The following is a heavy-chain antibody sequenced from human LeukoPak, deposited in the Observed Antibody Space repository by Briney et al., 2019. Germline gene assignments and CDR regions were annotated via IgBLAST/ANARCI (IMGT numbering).Heavy chain of an antibody. CDR1: GFTFSSYG. J-gene: IGHJ4*02. V-gene: IGHV3-23*01. Sequence: TGGTLRLSCAASGFTFSSYGMSWVRQAPGKGLEWVSAISGSGGSTYYADSVKGRFTISRDNSKNTLYLQMNSLRAEDTAVYYCAKDVRGVLTRYFDYWGQGTLVTVSS. D-gene: IGHD3-10*02. CDR3: AKDVRGVLTRYFDY. CDR2: ISGSGGST.